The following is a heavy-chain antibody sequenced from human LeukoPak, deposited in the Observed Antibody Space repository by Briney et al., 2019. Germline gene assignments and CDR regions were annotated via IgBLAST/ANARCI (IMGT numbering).Heavy chain of an antibody. CDR3: ATLGLLRGAGFNLATHFDY. D-gene: IGHD1-26*01. CDR2: VHYTGST. J-gene: IGHJ4*02. Sequence: SETLSLTCTVSGVSISNNYFYWAWIRQPPGKGLELIGYVHYTGSTFYNSSLKSRITISADTSRNQFSLSLTSVTAADTAVYYCATLGLLRGAGFNLATHFDYWGQGTLVAVSS. V-gene: IGHV4-39*01. CDR1: GVSISNNYFY.